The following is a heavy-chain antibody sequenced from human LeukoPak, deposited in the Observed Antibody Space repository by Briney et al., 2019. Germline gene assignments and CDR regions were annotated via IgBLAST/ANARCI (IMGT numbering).Heavy chain of an antibody. V-gene: IGHV1-69*05. CDR3: ARVNDFWSGYSVPYAFDI. CDR1: GYTFTNYG. Sequence: GASVKVSCKASGYTFTNYGISWVRQAPGQGLEWMGRIIPIFGTANYAQKFQGRVTITTDESTSTAYMELSSLRSEDTAVYYCARVNDFWSGYSVPYAFDIWGQGTMVTVSS. CDR2: IIPIFGTA. D-gene: IGHD3-3*01. J-gene: IGHJ3*02.